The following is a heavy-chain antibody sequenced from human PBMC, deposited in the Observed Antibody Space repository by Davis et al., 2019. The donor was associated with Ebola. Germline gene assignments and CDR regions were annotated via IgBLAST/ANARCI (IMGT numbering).Heavy chain of an antibody. Sequence: LRLSCTVSGGSISSGDYYWSWIRQPPGKGLEWIGYIYYSGSTYYNPSLKSRVSMSLDTSKNQFSLKLSSVTAADTAIYFCARDIPVGFLYGLDVWGQGITVTVSS. CDR1: GGSISSGDYY. D-gene: IGHD2-2*03. J-gene: IGHJ6*02. V-gene: IGHV4-30-4*01. CDR3: ARDIPVGFLYGLDV. CDR2: IYYSGST.